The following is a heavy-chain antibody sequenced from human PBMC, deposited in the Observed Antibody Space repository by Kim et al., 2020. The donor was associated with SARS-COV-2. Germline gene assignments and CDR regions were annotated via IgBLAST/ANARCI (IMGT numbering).Heavy chain of an antibody. CDR1: GFTFSNYY. V-gene: IGHV3-74*01. CDR2: IKSDGSKT. J-gene: IGHJ4*02. CDR3: ARDAEGEYSYPDY. D-gene: IGHD5-18*01. Sequence: GGSLRLSCEASGFTFSNYYMHWVRQAPGKGLVWVSRIKSDGSKTKYADSVKGRFTISRDNAKNTLFLQMNSLGTEDTATYYCARDAEGEYSYPDYWGLGTLVTVSS.